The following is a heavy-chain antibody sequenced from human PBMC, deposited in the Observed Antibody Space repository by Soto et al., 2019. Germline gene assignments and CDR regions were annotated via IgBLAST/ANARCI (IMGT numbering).Heavy chain of an antibody. Sequence: PGGSLRLSCAASGFTFSSYGMHWVRQAPGKGLEWVAVISYDGSNKYYADSVKGRFTISRDNSKNTLYLQMNSLRAEDTAVYYCAKDTYYYDSSANTRDGYWGQGTLVTVSS. CDR1: GFTFSSYG. CDR2: ISYDGSNK. D-gene: IGHD3-22*01. V-gene: IGHV3-30*18. J-gene: IGHJ4*02. CDR3: AKDTYYYDSSANTRDGY.